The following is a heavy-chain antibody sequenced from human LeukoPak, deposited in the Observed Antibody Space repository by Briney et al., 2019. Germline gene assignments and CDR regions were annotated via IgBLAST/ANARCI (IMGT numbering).Heavy chain of an antibody. Sequence: SVKVSCKASGGTFSSYAISWVRQAPGQGLEWMGRIIPILGIANYAQKFQGRVTITADKSTSTAYMEPSSLRSEDTAVYYCAAAYCGGDCYPYYYYGMDVWGQGTTVTVSS. D-gene: IGHD2-21*02. J-gene: IGHJ6*02. CDR2: IIPILGIA. CDR3: AAAYCGGDCYPYYYYGMDV. V-gene: IGHV1-69*04. CDR1: GGTFSSYA.